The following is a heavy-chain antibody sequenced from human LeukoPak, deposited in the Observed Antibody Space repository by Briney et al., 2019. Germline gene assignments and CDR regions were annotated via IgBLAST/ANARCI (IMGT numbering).Heavy chain of an antibody. CDR2: IRYDGGNK. V-gene: IGHV3-30*02. CDR3: AKVGWLLYFGY. CDR1: GFTFSSYG. D-gene: IGHD3-3*01. Sequence: GGSLRLSCAASGFTFSSYGMHWVRQAPGKGLEWVAFIRYDGGNKYYADSLKGRFTISRDNSKNTLYLQMNSLRAGDTAVYYCAKVGWLLYFGYWGQGTLVTVSS. J-gene: IGHJ4*02.